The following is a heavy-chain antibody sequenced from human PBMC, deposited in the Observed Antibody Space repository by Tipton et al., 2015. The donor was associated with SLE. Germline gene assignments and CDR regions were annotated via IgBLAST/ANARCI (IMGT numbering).Heavy chain of an antibody. V-gene: IGHV4-59*01. CDR2: IYYIGST. CDR1: GGSISTYH. J-gene: IGHJ4*02. Sequence: TLSLTCTVSGGSISTYHWSWIRQPPGKGLEWIGYIYYIGSTNYNPSLKSRVTMSVDTSKNQFSLKLNSVTAADTAVYYCARGSDVLTGSLAYFLESWGQGTLVPVSS. CDR3: ARGSDVLTGSLAYFLES. D-gene: IGHD3-9*01.